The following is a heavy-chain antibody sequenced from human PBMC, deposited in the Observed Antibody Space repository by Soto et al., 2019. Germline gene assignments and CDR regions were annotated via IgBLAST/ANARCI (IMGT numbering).Heavy chain of an antibody. V-gene: IGHV3-30*18. CDR2: ISYDGSNK. Sequence: PGGSLRLSWAASGFTFSSYGMHWVRQAPGKGLEWVAVISYDGSNKYYADSVKGRFTISRDNSKNTLYLQMNSLRAEDTAVYYCAKVSGGSSRPATYGMDVWGQETTVTVSS. CDR3: AKVSGGSSRPATYGMDV. CDR1: GFTFSSYG. J-gene: IGHJ6*02. D-gene: IGHD1-26*01.